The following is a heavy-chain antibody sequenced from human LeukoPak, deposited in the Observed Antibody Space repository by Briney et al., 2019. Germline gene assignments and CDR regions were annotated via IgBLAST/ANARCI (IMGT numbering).Heavy chain of an antibody. CDR1: GGTFSSYA. J-gene: IGHJ6*02. V-gene: IGHV1-69*13. D-gene: IGHD2-2*01. CDR2: IIPIFGTA. Sequence: SVKVSCKASGGTFSSYAISWVRQAPGQGLEWMGGIIPIFGTASYAQKFQGRVTITADESTSTAYMELSSLRSEDTAVYYCASRTLVVPAATQGPYPSKDYYYYGMDVWGQGTTVTVSS. CDR3: ASRTLVVPAATQGPYPSKDYYYYGMDV.